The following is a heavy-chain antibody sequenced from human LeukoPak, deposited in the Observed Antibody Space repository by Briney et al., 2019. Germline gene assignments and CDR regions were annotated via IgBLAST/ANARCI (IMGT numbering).Heavy chain of an antibody. V-gene: IGHV3-30*02. J-gene: IGHJ4*02. CDR1: GFTFGTYG. D-gene: IGHD6-19*01. CDR2: IWYDGSIK. CDR3: AKVHYSSRWYDIDY. Sequence: PGGSLRLSCAASGFTFGTYGMHWVRQAPGKGLEWVAFIWYDGSIKYYADSVKGRFTISRDNSKNTLYLQMNSLRAGDTAVYYCAKVHYSSRWYDIDYWGQGTLVTVSS.